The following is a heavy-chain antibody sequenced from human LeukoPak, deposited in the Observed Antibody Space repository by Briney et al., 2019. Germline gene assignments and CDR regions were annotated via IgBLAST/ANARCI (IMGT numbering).Heavy chain of an antibody. Sequence: PSETLSLTCTVSGGSISSSGYYRGWIRQPPGKGLEWIGTVYYTGSTYYNPSLKSRVTISEDTSRNQFSLKLNSVTAADTAVYYCARGSGTYYYDSGGYLNWFDPWGQGILVTVSS. D-gene: IGHD3-22*01. CDR2: VYYTGST. CDR3: ARGSGTYYYDSGGYLNWFDP. J-gene: IGHJ5*02. CDR1: GGSISSSGYY. V-gene: IGHV4-39*01.